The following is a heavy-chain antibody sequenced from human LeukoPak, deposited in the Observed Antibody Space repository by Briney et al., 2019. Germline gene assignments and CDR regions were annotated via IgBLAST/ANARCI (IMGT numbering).Heavy chain of an antibody. D-gene: IGHD6-6*01. J-gene: IGHJ6*03. V-gene: IGHV1-69*06. CDR3: ARSESSIAARALYYYYYMDV. CDR1: GGTFSSYA. Sequence: SVKVSCKASGGTFSSYAISWVRQAPGQGLEWMGGIIPIFGTANYAQKFQGRVTITADKSTSTAYMELSSLRSEDTAVYYCARSESSIAARALYYYYYMDVWGKGTTVTVSS. CDR2: IIPIFGTA.